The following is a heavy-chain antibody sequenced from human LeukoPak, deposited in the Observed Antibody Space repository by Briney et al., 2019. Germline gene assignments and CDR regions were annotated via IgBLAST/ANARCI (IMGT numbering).Heavy chain of an antibody. CDR2: ITATADNT. J-gene: IGHJ4*02. CDR1: GFTFSNYA. Sequence: GGSLRLSCAASGFTFSNYAMNWVRQAPGKGLEYVSSITATADNTYYADSVKGRFTISRDNSKNTLYLQMNSLRAEDTAVYYCAKTPGDYWGQGTLVTVSS. V-gene: IGHV3-23*01. CDR3: AKTPGDY.